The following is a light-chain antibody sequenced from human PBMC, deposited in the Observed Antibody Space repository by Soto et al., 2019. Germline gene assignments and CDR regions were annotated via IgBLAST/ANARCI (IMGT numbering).Light chain of an antibody. CDR1: SSNIGAGYD. CDR2: GNS. Sequence: QAVVTQPPSVSGAPGQWVTISCTGSSSNIGAGYDVHWYQQLPGTAPKLLIYGNSNRPSGVPDRFSGSKSGTSASLAITGLQAEDEADYYCQSYDSSLSALFGGGTKLTVL. V-gene: IGLV1-40*01. J-gene: IGLJ3*02. CDR3: QSYDSSLSAL.